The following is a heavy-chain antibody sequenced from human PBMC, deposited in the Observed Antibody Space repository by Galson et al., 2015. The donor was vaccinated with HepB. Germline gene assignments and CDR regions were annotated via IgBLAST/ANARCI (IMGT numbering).Heavy chain of an antibody. J-gene: IGHJ6*02. CDR1: GFTFSSYS. CDR2: ISSSSSTI. D-gene: IGHD6-13*01. CDR3: ARDRRGYSSSWYPSGGMDV. Sequence: SLRLSCAASGFTFSSYSMNWVRQAPGKGLEWVSYISSSSSTIYYADSVKGRFTISRDNAKNSLYLQMNSLRDEDTAVNYCARDRRGYSSSWYPSGGMDVWGQGTTVTVSS. V-gene: IGHV3-48*02.